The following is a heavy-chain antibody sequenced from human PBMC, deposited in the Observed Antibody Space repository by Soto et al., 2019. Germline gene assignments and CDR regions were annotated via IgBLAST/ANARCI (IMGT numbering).Heavy chain of an antibody. CDR3: ARWPNWNYYRYVVAF. J-gene: IGHJ6*01. CDR2: IYHTGTT. CDR1: GGSISPINW. D-gene: IGHD1-20*01. V-gene: IGHV4-4*02. Sequence: PSETLSLTCGVSGGSISPINWWNWVRQPPGKGLEWIGDIYHTGTTNYNPSLESRVTLSIDKSKNQFFLNLTSVTAADTAVYYCARWPNWNYYRYVVAFWRQGSSVTVSS.